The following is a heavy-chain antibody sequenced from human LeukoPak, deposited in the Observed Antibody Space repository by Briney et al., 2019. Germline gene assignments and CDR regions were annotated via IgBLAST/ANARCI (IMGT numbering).Heavy chain of an antibody. CDR3: ARENSGSYYQFDC. CDR2: ISGSGGNT. J-gene: IGHJ4*02. D-gene: IGHD1-26*01. CDR1: GFAFSSYG. V-gene: IGHV3-21*01. Sequence: GGSLRLSCAASGFAFSSYGMSWVRQAPGKGLEWVSGISGSGGNTYYADSVKGRFTISRDNAKNSLYLQMNSLRPEDTAVYYCARENSGSYYQFDCWGQGTLVTVSS.